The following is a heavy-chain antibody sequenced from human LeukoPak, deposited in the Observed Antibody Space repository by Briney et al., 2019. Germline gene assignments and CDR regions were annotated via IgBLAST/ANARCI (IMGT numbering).Heavy chain of an antibody. CDR1: GYTFTSYY. J-gene: IGHJ4*02. CDR3: ARTEGRRPFDY. V-gene: IGHV1-46*01. CDR2: INPSGGST. D-gene: IGHD3-10*01. Sequence: GDSVKVSCKASGYTFTSYYMHWVRQAPGQGLEWMGIINPSGGSTSYAQKFQGRVTMTRDTSTSTVYMELSSLRSEDTAVYYCARTEGRRPFDYWGQGTLVTVSS.